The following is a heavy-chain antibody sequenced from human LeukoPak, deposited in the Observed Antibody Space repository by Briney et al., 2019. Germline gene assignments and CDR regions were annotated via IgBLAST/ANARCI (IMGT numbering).Heavy chain of an antibody. CDR2: ISWNSGTI. CDR1: GFTFDDYA. CDR3: AKDPSDYGDYGPNWYFDL. V-gene: IGHV3-9*01. J-gene: IGHJ2*01. Sequence: GRSLRLSCVASGFTFDDYAMHWVRQGPGKGLEWVSGISWNSGTIAYADSVKGRFTVSRDNAKNSLYLQMNSLRADDTALYYCAKDPSDYGDYGPNWYFDLWGRGTLFTVSS. D-gene: IGHD4-17*01.